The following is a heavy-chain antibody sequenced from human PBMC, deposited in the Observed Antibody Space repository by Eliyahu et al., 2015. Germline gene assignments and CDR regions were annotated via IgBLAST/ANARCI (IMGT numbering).Heavy chain of an antibody. CDR2: INPNSGGT. V-gene: IGHV1-2*02. D-gene: IGHD3-22*01. CDR3: ARDKDDYDSSGYLRG. CDR1: GYTFTGYY. J-gene: IGHJ4*02. Sequence: QVQLVQSGAEVKKPGASVKVSCKASGYTFTGYYMHWVRQAPGQGLEWMGWINPNSGGTNYAQKFQGRVTMTRDTSISTAYMELSRLRSDDTAVYYCARDKDDYDSSGYLRGWGQGTLVTVSS.